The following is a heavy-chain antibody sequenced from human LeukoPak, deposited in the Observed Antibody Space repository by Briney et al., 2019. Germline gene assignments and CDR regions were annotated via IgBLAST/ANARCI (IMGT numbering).Heavy chain of an antibody. V-gene: IGHV1-2*02. J-gene: IGHJ3*02. CDR3: ARDQSYYYDSSGYYPGPDAFDI. D-gene: IGHD3-22*01. CDR1: GYTFTGYY. CDR2: INPNSGGT. Sequence: ASVKVSCKASGYTFTGYYMHWVRQAPGQGLEWMGWINPNSGGTNYAQKFQGRVTMTRDTSISTAYMELSRLRSDDTAVYYCARDQSYYYDSSGYYPGPDAFDIWGQGTMVTVSS.